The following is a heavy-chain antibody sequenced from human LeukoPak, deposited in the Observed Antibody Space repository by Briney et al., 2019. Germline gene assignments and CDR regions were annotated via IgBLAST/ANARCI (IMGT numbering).Heavy chain of an antibody. CDR1: GGSITSYY. Sequence: PSETLSLTCTVSGGSITSYYWSWIRQPPGKGLEWIGYIYYSGSTNYNPSLKSRVTISVDTSKNQFSLKLSSVTAADTAIYYCARGGVFGSGYLLWGQGTLVTVTS. J-gene: IGHJ4*02. D-gene: IGHD3-22*01. V-gene: IGHV4-59*01. CDR3: ARGGVFGSGYLL. CDR2: IYYSGST.